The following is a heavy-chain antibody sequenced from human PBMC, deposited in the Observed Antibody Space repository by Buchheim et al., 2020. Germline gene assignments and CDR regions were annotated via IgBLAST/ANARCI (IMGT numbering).Heavy chain of an antibody. D-gene: IGHD6-13*01. J-gene: IGHJ4*02. CDR3: ARECIAAAGMREYYFDY. CDR2: VRGGGDIT. Sequence: EVQLLESGGGLVQPGGSLRLSCAASGFTFSSYAVSWVRQAPGKGLEWVSAVRGGGDITYYTDSVKGRFTIPRDNSKNTLYLQMNSLRAEDTAVYYCARECIAAAGMREYYFDYWGQGTL. V-gene: IGHV3-23*01. CDR1: GFTFSSYA.